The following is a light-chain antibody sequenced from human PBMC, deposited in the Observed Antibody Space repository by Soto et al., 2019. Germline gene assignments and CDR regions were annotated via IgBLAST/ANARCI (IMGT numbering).Light chain of an antibody. CDR3: QQRSNWPPYT. Sequence: EIVLTQSPATLSLSPGERATLSCRASQSVSSYLAWYQQKPGQAPRLLIYDASNRATGIPARFSGSGSGTDFTLSISSLEPADFAIYYCQQRSNWPPYTFGQGTKLDIK. V-gene: IGKV3-11*01. J-gene: IGKJ2*01. CDR2: DAS. CDR1: QSVSSY.